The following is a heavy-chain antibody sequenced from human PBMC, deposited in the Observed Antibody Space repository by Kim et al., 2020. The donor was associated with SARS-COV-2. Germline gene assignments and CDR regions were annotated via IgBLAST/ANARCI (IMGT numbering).Heavy chain of an antibody. Sequence: ASVKVSFKTSGYTFTSYAISWVRQAPGQGLEWMGWINTDTGNPTYAQGFAGRFVFSLDTSVSTTYLQISSLKAEDSAVYFCARGQTSYYTLGSYYIYDYW. D-gene: IGHD3-10*01. CDR2: INTDTGNP. J-gene: IGHJ4*01. V-gene: IGHV7-4-1*02. CDR1: GYTFTSYA. CDR3: ARGQTSYYTLGSYYIYDY.